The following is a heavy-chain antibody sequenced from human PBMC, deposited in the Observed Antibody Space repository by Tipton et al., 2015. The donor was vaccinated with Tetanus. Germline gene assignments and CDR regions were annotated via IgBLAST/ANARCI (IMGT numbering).Heavy chain of an antibody. CDR3: ARLTCSSPSCYYCYYYYVDV. CDR2: IYYSGST. D-gene: IGHD2-2*01. J-gene: IGHJ6*03. Sequence: TLSLTCSVSGDSIRSEDYYWGWIRQSPGKGLEWLGYIYYSGSTYNNPSLKRRVSISLDASKNQFSLSLNSVTAADSATYYCARLTCSSPSCYYCYYYYVDVWGTATAVAVSS. V-gene: IGHV4-30-4*01. CDR1: GDSIRSEDYY.